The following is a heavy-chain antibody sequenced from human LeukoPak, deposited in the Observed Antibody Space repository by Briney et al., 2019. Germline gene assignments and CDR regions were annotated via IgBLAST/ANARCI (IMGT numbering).Heavy chain of an antibody. J-gene: IGHJ4*02. CDR2: ISSSSSYI. Sequence: GGSLRLSCAASGFTFSSYSMNWVRQAPGKGLEWVSSISSSSSYIYYADSVKGRFTISRDNAKNSLYLQMNSLRAEDTAVYYCXRGWELXPXFDYWGQGTLVTVSS. CDR3: XRGWELXPXFDY. D-gene: IGHD1-26*01. V-gene: IGHV3-21*01. CDR1: GFTFSSYS.